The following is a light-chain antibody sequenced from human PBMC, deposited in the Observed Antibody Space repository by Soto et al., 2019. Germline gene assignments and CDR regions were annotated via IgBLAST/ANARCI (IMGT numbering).Light chain of an antibody. CDR1: QDITND. CDR3: QQYDNVHLT. V-gene: IGKV1-33*01. J-gene: IGKJ4*01. CDR2: EAS. Sequence: DIQMTQSPSSLSASVGDRVTITCQASQDITNDLNWYQQKPGQAPKVLIYEASNLETGVPSRFSGSGSGTDFTFTTSRLKPEDMATYFCQQYDNVHLTFGGGTKVEIK.